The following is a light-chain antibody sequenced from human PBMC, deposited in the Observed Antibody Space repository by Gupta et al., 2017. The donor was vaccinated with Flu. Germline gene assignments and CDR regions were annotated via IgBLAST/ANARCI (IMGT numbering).Light chain of an antibody. V-gene: IGKV1-6*01. Sequence: AIQLTQSPSSLSASVGDRVTITCRASQGIRNELGWYQQKPGKAPKLLIYAASSVQSGVPSRFSGSGSGTDFTLTISSLQPEDFATYYCLQDVNYPWTFGQGTKVEIK. CDR2: AAS. CDR3: LQDVNYPWT. CDR1: QGIRNE. J-gene: IGKJ1*01.